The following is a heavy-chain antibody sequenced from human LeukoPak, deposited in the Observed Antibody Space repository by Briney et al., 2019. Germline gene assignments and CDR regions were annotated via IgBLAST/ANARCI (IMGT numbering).Heavy chain of an antibody. D-gene: IGHD3-16*02. CDR3: ARVVWYLDL. J-gene: IGHJ2*01. Sequence: SETLSLTCAVYGGSFSGFYWSWIRQPAGKGLEWIGEINHSGSTNYNPSLKSRVTISVDTSKNQFSLKLNSVTAADTAVYYCARVVWYLDLWGRGTLVTVSS. V-gene: IGHV4-34*01. CDR2: INHSGST. CDR1: GGSFSGFY.